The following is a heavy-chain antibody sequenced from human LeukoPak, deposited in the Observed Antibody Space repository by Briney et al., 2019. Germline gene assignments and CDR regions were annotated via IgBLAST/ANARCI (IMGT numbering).Heavy chain of an antibody. Sequence: PGGSLRLSCAASGFTFSSYAMHWVRQAPGKGLDWVAVISYDGSNKYYADSVRGRFTISRDKSRNTLHLQMNSLRAEDTAVYYRARDSHAPDIDLVSCYFDYWGQGTLVTVSS. CDR3: ARDSHAPDIDLVSCYFDY. D-gene: IGHD5-18*01. J-gene: IGHJ4*02. CDR2: ISYDGSNK. CDR1: GFTFSSYA. V-gene: IGHV3-30-3*01.